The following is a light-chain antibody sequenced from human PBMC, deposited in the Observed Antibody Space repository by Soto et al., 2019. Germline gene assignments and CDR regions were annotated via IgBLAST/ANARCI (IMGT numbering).Light chain of an antibody. V-gene: IGLV2-14*01. CDR1: SSDVGGYNY. CDR2: EVS. Sequence: QSALTQPASVSGSPGQSITISCTGTSSDVGGYNYVSWYQQHPGKAPKLMIHEVSNRPSGVSNRFSGSKSGHTASLTISGLQDEDEADYYCSAYTSSSTYVFGTGTKLAVL. CDR3: SAYTSSSTYV. J-gene: IGLJ1*01.